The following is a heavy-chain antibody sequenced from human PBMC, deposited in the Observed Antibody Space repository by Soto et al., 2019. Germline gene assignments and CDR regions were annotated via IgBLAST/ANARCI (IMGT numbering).Heavy chain of an antibody. V-gene: IGHV1-69*13. Sequence: GASVKVSCKASGGTFSSYAISWVRQAPGQGLEWMGGIIPIFGTANYAQKFQGRVTITADESTSTAYMELSSLRSEDTAVYYCASNQLESLPNYYYYGMDVWGQGTTVTSP. CDR3: ASNQLESLPNYYYYGMDV. J-gene: IGHJ6*02. D-gene: IGHD1-1*01. CDR2: IIPIFGTA. CDR1: GGTFSSYA.